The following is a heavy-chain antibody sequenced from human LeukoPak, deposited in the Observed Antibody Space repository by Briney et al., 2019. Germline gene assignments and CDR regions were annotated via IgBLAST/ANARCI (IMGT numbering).Heavy chain of an antibody. CDR1: GYTFTSYD. CDR2: MNPNSGNT. J-gene: IGHJ4*02. D-gene: IGHD3-3*01. Sequence: ASVKVSCKASGYTFTSYDINWVRQATGQGLEWMGWMNPNSGNTGYAQKFQGRVTITRNTSISTAYMELSSLRSEDTAVYYCARGYDFWSGYYGAYYFDYWGQGIPVTVSS. V-gene: IGHV1-8*03. CDR3: ARGYDFWSGYYGAYYFDY.